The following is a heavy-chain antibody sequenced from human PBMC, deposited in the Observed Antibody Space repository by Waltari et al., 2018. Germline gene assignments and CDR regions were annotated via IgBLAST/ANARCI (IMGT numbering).Heavy chain of an antibody. CDR1: GGSISSYY. D-gene: IGHD3-10*01. J-gene: IGHJ6*02. CDR3: ARFGEDDGMDV. V-gene: IGHV4-59*01. Sequence: QVQLQESCPGLVKPSETLSLTCTVSGGSISSYYWTWIRQPPGKGLEWIGYIYYSGSANYNPSLKSRVTISVDTSKNQFSLKLSSVTAADTAVYSCARFGEDDGMDVWGQGTTVTVSS. CDR2: IYYSGSA.